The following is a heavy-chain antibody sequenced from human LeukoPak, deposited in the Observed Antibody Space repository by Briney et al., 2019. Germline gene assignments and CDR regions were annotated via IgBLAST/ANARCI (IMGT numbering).Heavy chain of an antibody. J-gene: IGHJ5*02. CDR3: ARAQSLTAPAGTFANS. Sequence: ASVKVSCKASGYTFTGYFLHWVRRAPGQGFEWVGWINPNSGGTYYTQSFQGRVTMTRDTSISTAYMELSSLRSDDTAVYYCARAQSLTAPAGTFANSCGQGTLVTVSS. CDR1: GYTFTGYF. V-gene: IGHV1-2*02. CDR2: INPNSGGT. D-gene: IGHD6-13*01.